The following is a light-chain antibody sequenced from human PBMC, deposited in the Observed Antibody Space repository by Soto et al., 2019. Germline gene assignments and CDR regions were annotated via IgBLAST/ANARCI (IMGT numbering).Light chain of an antibody. CDR3: CSYADIYAFGVV. Sequence: QSALTQPRSVSGSPGQSVTISCTGTSSDVDGYNYVSWYQQHPGKVPKLIIYDVSERPSGVPDRFSGSKSGNTASLTISGLQAEDEADYYCCSYADIYAFGVVFGGGTKLTVL. J-gene: IGLJ2*01. CDR1: SSDVDGYNY. V-gene: IGLV2-11*01. CDR2: DVS.